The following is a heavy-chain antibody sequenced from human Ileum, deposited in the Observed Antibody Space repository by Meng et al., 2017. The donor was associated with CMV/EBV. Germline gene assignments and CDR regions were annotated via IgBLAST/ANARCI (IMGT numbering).Heavy chain of an antibody. J-gene: IGHJ4*02. Sequence: VPDSGPGLVKPSQTLLLTCAIHGDRVSSNISAWNWIRQSPSRGLEWLGRTYYRSKWYSDSAISVRSRLSVSPDTSRNQFSLQLTSVTPEDTAVYYCARGSHGTTVSLFDSWGQGILVTVSS. CDR2: TYYRSKWYS. CDR1: GDRVSSNISA. D-gene: IGHD1/OR15-1a*01. CDR3: ARGSHGTTVSLFDS. V-gene: IGHV6-1*01.